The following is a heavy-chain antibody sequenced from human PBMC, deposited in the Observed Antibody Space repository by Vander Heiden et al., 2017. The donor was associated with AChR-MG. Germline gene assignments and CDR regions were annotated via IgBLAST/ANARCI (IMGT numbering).Heavy chain of an antibody. D-gene: IGHD3-3*01. CDR3: ARDTIFGVVTSG. CDR2: INPNRGGT. V-gene: IGHV1-2*06. CDR1: GYTFTGYY. Sequence: QVQLVQSGAEVKKPGASVTVSCKASGYTFTGYYMHWVRQAPGQALEWMGRINPNRGGTNDAQKFQGRVTMTRDTSISTAYMELSRLRSDDTAVYYCARDTIFGVVTSGWGQGTLVTVSS. J-gene: IGHJ4*02.